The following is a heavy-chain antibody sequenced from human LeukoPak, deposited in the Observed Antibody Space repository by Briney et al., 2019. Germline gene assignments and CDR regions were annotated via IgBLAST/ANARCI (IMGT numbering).Heavy chain of an antibody. J-gene: IGHJ3*02. Sequence: GASVKVSCKASGYTFTSYGISWVRQTPGQGLEWMGWISAYNGNTNYAQKLQGRVTMTTDTSTSTAYMELRSLRSEDTAVYYCASLNNSSSWYRNAFDIWGQGTMVTVSS. CDR3: ASLNNSSSWYRNAFDI. CDR1: GYTFTSYG. V-gene: IGHV1-18*01. CDR2: ISAYNGNT. D-gene: IGHD6-13*01.